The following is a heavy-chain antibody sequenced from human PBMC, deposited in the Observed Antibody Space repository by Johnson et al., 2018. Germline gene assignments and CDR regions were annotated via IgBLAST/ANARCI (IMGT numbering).Heavy chain of an antibody. Sequence: EVQLVESGGGFVQPGRSLRVSCAASGFTFNEYGLHWVRQAPGKGLEWVSGISGNSGSIAYADSVRGRFTISRDNARNSLYLQMNSLRAEDTALYYCAKDTTVTYHGGLDYWGQGTLVTVSS. CDR3: AKDTTVTYHGGLDY. CDR2: ISGNSGSI. CDR1: GFTFNEYG. J-gene: IGHJ4*02. D-gene: IGHD1-14*01. V-gene: IGHV3-9*01.